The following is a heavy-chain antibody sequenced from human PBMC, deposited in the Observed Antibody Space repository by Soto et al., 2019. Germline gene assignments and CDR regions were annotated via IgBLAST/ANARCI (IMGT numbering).Heavy chain of an antibody. CDR3: ARDDEYSGNGMDV. J-gene: IGHJ6*01. D-gene: IGHD3-10*01. CDR1: EFTFSNYG. V-gene: IGHV3-33*01. CDR2: ILNDGSNR. Sequence: QVQLVESGGGVVQPGRSLRLSCAASEFTFSNYGMHWVRQAPGKGLEWVAVILNDGSNRYHADSVKDRFTISRDNSKKTLYLQMNRLIAEDTAVYYCARDDEYSGNGMDVWGQGTTVTVSP.